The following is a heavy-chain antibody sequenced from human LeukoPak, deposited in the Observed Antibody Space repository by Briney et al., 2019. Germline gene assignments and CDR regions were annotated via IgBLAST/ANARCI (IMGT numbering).Heavy chain of an antibody. CDR2: ISYDGSNK. J-gene: IGHJ4*02. V-gene: IGHV3-30-3*01. Sequence: PGGSLRLSCAASGFTFSSYAMHWVRQAPGKGLEWVAVISYDGSNKYYADSVKGRFTISRDNSKNTLYLQMNSLRAEDTAVYYCAKGLSFRGVINLYFDYWGQGTLVTVSS. CDR3: AKGLSFRGVINLYFDY. D-gene: IGHD3-10*01. CDR1: GFTFSSYA.